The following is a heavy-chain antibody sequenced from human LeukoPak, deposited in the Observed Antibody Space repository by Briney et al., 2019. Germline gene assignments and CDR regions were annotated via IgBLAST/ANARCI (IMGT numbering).Heavy chain of an antibody. CDR3: ATNGKQQLVLYYYYYMDV. J-gene: IGHJ6*03. D-gene: IGHD6-13*01. CDR1: GFTFSSYG. V-gene: IGHV3-30*02. CDR2: IRYDGSNK. Sequence: GGSLRLSCAASGFTFSSYGVHWVRQAPGKGLEWVAFIRYDGSNKYYADSVKGRFTISRDNSKNTLYLQMNSLRAEDTAVYYCATNGKQQLVLYYYYYMDVWGKGTTVTVSS.